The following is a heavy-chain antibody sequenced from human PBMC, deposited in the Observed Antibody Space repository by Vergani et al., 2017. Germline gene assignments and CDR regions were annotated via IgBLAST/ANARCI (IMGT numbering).Heavy chain of an antibody. CDR2: IHYSENT. D-gene: IGHD1-1*01. J-gene: IGHJ5*02. CDR1: FDSIRSLY. Sequence: QVQLQESGPGLVKSSETLSLTCSVSFDSIRSLYYKWIRQPPGKGLEWIGSIHYSENTNYNPFLTTRVTISVDTSKNQCSLTLTSATAADTAVYYCASDTHSVQRADRWGQGILVTVTS. V-gene: IGHV4-59*11. CDR3: ASDTHSVQRADR.